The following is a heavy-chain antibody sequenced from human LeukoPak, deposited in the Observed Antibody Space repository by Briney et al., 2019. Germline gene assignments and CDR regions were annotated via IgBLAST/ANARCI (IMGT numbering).Heavy chain of an antibody. CDR3: AKFGSGGSGSYYYY. D-gene: IGHD3-10*01. CDR1: GFTFSSCA. V-gene: IGHV3-23*01. CDR2: ISGSGGST. Sequence: GGSLRLSCAASGFTFSSCAMSWVRQAPGKGLEWVSAISGSGGSTYYADSVKGRFTISRDNSKNTLYLQMNSLRAEDTAVYYCAKFGSGGSGSYYYYWGQGTLVTVSS. J-gene: IGHJ4*02.